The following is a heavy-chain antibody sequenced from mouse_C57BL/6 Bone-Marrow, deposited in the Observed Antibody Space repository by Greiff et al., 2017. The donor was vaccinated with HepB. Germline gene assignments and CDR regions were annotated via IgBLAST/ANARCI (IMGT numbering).Heavy chain of an antibody. V-gene: IGHV1-26*01. CDR1: GYTFTDYY. CDR3: ARGANWDAYWYVDV. CDR2: INPNNGGT. J-gene: IGHJ1*03. Sequence: EVQLQQSGPELVKPGASVKISCKASGYTFTDYYMNWVKQSPGKSLEWIGDINPNNGGTSYNQKFKGKATLTVDKSSSTAYMERRSLTSEDSAVYYCARGANWDAYWYVDVWGTGTTVTVSS. D-gene: IGHD4-1*01.